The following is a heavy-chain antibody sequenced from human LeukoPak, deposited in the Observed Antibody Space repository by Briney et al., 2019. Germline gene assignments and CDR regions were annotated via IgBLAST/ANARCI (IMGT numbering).Heavy chain of an antibody. Sequence: GASVKVSCKASGYTFTSYYMHWVRQAPGQGLEWMGIINPSGGSTSYAQKFQGRVTMTRDTSTSTVYMELSSLRSEDTAVYYCARDRGYYYDSSGYYPDYWGQGTLVTVSS. CDR3: ARDRGYYYDSSGYYPDY. J-gene: IGHJ4*02. V-gene: IGHV1-46*03. CDR2: INPSGGST. CDR1: GYTFTSYY. D-gene: IGHD3-22*01.